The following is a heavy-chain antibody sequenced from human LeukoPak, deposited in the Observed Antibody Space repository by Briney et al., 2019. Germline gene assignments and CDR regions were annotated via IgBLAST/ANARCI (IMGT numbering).Heavy chain of an antibody. Sequence: PGGSLRLSCAASGFTFSSYSMNWVRQAPGKGLEWVSSISSSSSYIYYADSVKGRFTISRDNSKNTLYLQMNSLRAEDTAVYYCAKEVKDYYGSGSYIQFVDYWGQGTLVTVSS. J-gene: IGHJ4*02. CDR3: AKEVKDYYGSGSYIQFVDY. V-gene: IGHV3-21*04. D-gene: IGHD3-10*01. CDR1: GFTFSSYS. CDR2: ISSSSSYI.